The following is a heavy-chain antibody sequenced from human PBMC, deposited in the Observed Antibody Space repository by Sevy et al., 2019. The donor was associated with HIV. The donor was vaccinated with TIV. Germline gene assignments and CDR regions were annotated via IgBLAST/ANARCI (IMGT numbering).Heavy chain of an antibody. D-gene: IGHD3-9*01. J-gene: IGHJ6*02. CDR1: GASVSSANDY. Sequence: SETLSLTCSVSGASVSSANDYWSWIRQPPGKGLEWIGYVFYFGNTNYNPSLKSRATISLDTSKKQFSLKLTSVPAADTAIYYCARDQYYDILTGLYAMDVWGQGTTVTVSS. V-gene: IGHV4-61*01. CDR2: VFYFGNT. CDR3: ARDQYYDILTGLYAMDV.